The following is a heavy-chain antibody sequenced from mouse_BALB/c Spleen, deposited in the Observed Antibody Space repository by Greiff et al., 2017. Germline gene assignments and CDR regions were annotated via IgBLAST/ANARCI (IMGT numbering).Heavy chain of an antibody. D-gene: IGHD1-2*01. Sequence: EVQLVESGGGLVKPGGSLKLSCAASGFTFSSYAMSWVRQTPEKRLEWVASISSGGSTYYPDSVKGRFTISRDNARNILYLQMSSLRSEDTAMYYGARGRATASWYFDYWGQGTTLTVSS. J-gene: IGHJ2*01. CDR3: ARGRATASWYFDY. CDR1: GFTFSSYA. CDR2: ISSGGST. V-gene: IGHV5-6-5*01.